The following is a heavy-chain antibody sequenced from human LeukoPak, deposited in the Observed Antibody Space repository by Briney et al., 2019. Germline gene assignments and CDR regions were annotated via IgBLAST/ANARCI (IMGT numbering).Heavy chain of an antibody. Sequence: QSGGSLRLSCAASEFLFSSYGMHWVRQAPGKALEWVSFIRYDGTNKYYLDSVRGRFTISRYNSKNTVDLEMSSLRAEDTAVYYCARAVLLRYFGGDAFDIWGQGTMVTVSS. CDR1: EFLFSSYG. D-gene: IGHD3-9*01. CDR3: ARAVLLRYFGGDAFDI. J-gene: IGHJ3*02. CDR2: IRYDGTNK. V-gene: IGHV3-30*02.